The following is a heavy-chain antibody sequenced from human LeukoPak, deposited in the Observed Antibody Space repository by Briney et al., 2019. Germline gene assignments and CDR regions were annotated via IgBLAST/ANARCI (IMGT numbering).Heavy chain of an antibody. CDR3: AKDFLASDIGLYDY. J-gene: IGHJ4*02. CDR1: GFTFSSYS. D-gene: IGHD3-3*01. CDR2: ISSSSSYI. V-gene: IGHV3-21*04. Sequence: GGSLRLSCAASGFTFSSYSMNWVRQAPGKGLEWVSSISSSSSYIYYADSVKGRFTISRDNAKNSLYLQMNSLRAEDTALYYCAKDFLASDIGLYDYWGQGTLVTVSS.